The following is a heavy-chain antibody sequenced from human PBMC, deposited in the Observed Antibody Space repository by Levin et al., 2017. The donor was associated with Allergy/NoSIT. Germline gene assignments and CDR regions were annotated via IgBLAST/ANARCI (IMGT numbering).Heavy chain of an antibody. V-gene: IGHV5-51*01. J-gene: IGHJ4*02. CDR2: IYPGDSDT. Sequence: GESLKISCKGSGYSFTSYWIGWVRQMPGKGLEWMGIIYPGDSDTRYSPSFQGQVTISADKSISTAYLQWSSLKASDTAMYYCASHLLEAVAGNGIYFDYWGQGTLVTVSS. D-gene: IGHD6-19*01. CDR3: ASHLLEAVAGNGIYFDY. CDR1: GYSFTSYW.